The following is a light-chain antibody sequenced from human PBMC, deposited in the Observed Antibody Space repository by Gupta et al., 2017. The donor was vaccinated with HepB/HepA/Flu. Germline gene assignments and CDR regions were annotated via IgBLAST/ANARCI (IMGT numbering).Light chain of an antibody. Sequence: ELVMTQSPATLSVSPGERATPSCRASQSVSSNLAWYQQKPGQAPRLLIYGASTRATGIPARFSGSGSGTEXTLTISXRQSEDFAVYYCQQYKNWPPWTFGXGTKVEIK. CDR1: QSVSSN. CDR2: GAS. V-gene: IGKV3-15*01. CDR3: QQYKNWPPWT. J-gene: IGKJ1*01.